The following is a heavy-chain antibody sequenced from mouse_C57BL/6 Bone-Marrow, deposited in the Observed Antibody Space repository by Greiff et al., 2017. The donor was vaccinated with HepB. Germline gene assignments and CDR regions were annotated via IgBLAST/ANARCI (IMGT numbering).Heavy chain of an antibody. Sequence: EVHLVESGGGLVKPGGSLKLSCAASGFTFSDYGMHWVRQAPEKGLEWVAYISSGSSTIYYADTVKGRFTISRDNAKNTLFLQMTSLRSEDTAMYYCARRGVTTVTPYYAMDYWGQGTSVTVSS. D-gene: IGHD1-1*01. CDR2: ISSGSSTI. CDR1: GFTFSDYG. V-gene: IGHV5-17*01. J-gene: IGHJ4*01. CDR3: ARRGVTTVTPYYAMDY.